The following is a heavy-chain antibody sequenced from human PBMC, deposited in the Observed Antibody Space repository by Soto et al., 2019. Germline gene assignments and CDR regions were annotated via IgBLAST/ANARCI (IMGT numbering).Heavy chain of an antibody. V-gene: IGHV1-18*01. CDR1: GYTFTSCG. J-gene: IGHJ6*02. Sequence: GASVKVSCKASGYTFTSCGISWVRQAPGQGLEWMGWISAYNGNTNYAQKLQGRVTMTTDTSTSTAYMELRSLRSDDTAVYYCARVRPQQLVGYYYYGMDVWGQGTTVTVSS. CDR3: ARVRPQQLVGYYYYGMDV. D-gene: IGHD6-13*01. CDR2: ISAYNGNT.